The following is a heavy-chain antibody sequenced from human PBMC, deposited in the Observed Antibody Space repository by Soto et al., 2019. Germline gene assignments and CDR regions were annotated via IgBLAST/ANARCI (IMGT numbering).Heavy chain of an antibody. CDR1: GFTFDDYA. D-gene: IGHD3-3*01. CDR2: ISWNSGSI. V-gene: IGHV3-9*01. Sequence: PGGSLRLSCAASGFTFDDYAMHWVRQAPGKGLEWVSGISWNSGSIGYADSVKGRFTISRDNAKNSLYLQMNSLRAEDTALYYCAKSEYDFWSGYDYWGQGTQVTVSS. J-gene: IGHJ4*02. CDR3: AKSEYDFWSGYDY.